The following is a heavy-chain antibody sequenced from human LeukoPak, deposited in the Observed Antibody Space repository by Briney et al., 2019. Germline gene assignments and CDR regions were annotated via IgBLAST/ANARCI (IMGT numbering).Heavy chain of an antibody. V-gene: IGHV3-23*01. CDR2: ISNSGGST. CDR3: AKKTWSTVVTPSDH. Sequence: LTGGSLRLSCAASGFTFSIYAMSWVRQAPGKGLEWVSAISNSGGSTYYADSVKGRFTISRDNSKNTLYLQMNSLRAEDTAVYYCAKKTWSTVVTPSDHWGQGTLVSVSS. J-gene: IGHJ4*02. CDR1: GFTFSIYA. D-gene: IGHD4-23*01.